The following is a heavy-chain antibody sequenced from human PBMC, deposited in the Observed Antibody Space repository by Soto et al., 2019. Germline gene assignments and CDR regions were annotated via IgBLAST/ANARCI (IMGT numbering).Heavy chain of an antibody. J-gene: IGHJ6*02. D-gene: IGHD2-21*02. V-gene: IGHV3-13*01. Sequence: GGSLRLSCTASGFTFSDYDMHWVRQATGKGLEWVSAIGTAGNTNYPDSVKGRFTVSRENAKNSLYLQMNNLRPEDTAVYYCARQPQEFVEGRGAYYFPMDVWGQGTTVTVSS. CDR1: GFTFSDYD. CDR2: IGTAGNT. CDR3: ARQPQEFVEGRGAYYFPMDV.